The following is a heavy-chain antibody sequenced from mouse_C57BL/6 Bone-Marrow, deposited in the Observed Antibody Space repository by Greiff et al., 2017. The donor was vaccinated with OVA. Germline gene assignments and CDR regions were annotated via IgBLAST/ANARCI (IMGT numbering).Heavy chain of an antibody. CDR1: GYTFTSYW. Sequence: QVQLKQSGAELVRPGSSVKLSCKASGYTFTSYWMDWVKQRPGQGLEWIGNIYPSDSEPHYNQKFTDKATLTVDKSSSTAYMQLSSLTSEDSAVYYCARGDYGLLGYWGQGTLVTVSA. CDR2: IYPSDSEP. V-gene: IGHV1-61*01. D-gene: IGHD2-4*01. J-gene: IGHJ3*01. CDR3: ARGDYGLLGY.